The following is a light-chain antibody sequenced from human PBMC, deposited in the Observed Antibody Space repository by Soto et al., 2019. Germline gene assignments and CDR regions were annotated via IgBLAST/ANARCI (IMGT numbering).Light chain of an antibody. CDR1: QAFSNL. Sequence: DIQMTQSPSSVSASVGDRVIITCRASQAFSNLLAWYQQKPGKAPKLLIYGASTLQGGVPSRFSGSESGTYFTLTISSLQPEDSASYYCQQATIFPLTFGGGTEVEIK. CDR2: GAS. CDR3: QQATIFPLT. J-gene: IGKJ4*01. V-gene: IGKV1-12*01.